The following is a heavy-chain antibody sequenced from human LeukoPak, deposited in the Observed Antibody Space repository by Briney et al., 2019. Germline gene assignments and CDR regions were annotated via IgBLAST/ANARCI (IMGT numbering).Heavy chain of an antibody. CDR3: TTERVTFGEIGY. J-gene: IGHJ4*02. CDR2: IKSKTDGGTT. CDR1: GFTVSSNY. Sequence: GGSLRLSCAASGFTVSSNYMSWVRQAPGKGLEWVGRIKSKTDGGTTDYAAPVKGRFTISRDDSKNTLYLQMNSLKTEDTAVYYCTTERVTFGEIGYWGQGTLVTVSS. D-gene: IGHD3-16*01. V-gene: IGHV3-15*01.